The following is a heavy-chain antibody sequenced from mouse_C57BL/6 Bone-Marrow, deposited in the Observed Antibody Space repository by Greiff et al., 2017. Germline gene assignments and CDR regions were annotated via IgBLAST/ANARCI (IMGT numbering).Heavy chain of an antibody. CDR1: GYTFTSYG. CDR2: IYPRSGNT. D-gene: IGHD2-4*01. CDR3: ARFYYDYDRAYYYAMDY. J-gene: IGHJ4*01. Sequence: VKLQESGAELARPGASVKLSCKASGYTFTSYGISWVKQRTGQGLEWIGEIYPRSGNTYYNEKFKGKATLTADKSSSTAYMELRSLTSEDSAVYFCARFYYDYDRAYYYAMDYGGQGTSVTVSS. V-gene: IGHV1-81*01.